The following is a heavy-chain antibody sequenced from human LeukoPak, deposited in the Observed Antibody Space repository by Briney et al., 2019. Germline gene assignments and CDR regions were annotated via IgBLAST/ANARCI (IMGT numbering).Heavy chain of an antibody. CDR1: GFSLSTYGVG. D-gene: IGHD2/OR15-2a*01. V-gene: IGHV2-5*02. Sequence: SGPTLVNPTQTLTLTCNFSGFSLSTYGVGVGWIRQSPGKALEWLALIYWDDDERYSPSLKSRITITKDTSKNQVVLTMTNMDPVDTATYYCARRLRHSKSRYYFDYWGQGTLVTVSS. CDR2: IYWDDDE. J-gene: IGHJ4*02. CDR3: ARRLRHSKSRYYFDY.